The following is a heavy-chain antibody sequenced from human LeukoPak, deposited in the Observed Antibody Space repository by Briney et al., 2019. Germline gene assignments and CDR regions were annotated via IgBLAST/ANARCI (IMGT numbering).Heavy chain of an antibody. CDR3: ATDLKKGDSGCFDY. V-gene: IGHV7-4-1*02. D-gene: IGHD6-19*01. Sequence: GASVKVSCKASGYTFTSSALYWVRQAPGQGLEWMGWINTNTGNPTYAQGFTGRFVFSLDTSVSTAYLQISSLKAEDTAVYYCATDLKKGDSGCFDYWGQGTLVTVSP. J-gene: IGHJ4*02. CDR1: GYTFTSSA. CDR2: INTNTGNP.